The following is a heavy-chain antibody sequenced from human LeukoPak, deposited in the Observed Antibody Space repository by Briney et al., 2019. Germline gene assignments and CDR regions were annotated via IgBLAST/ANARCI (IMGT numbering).Heavy chain of an antibody. CDR3: ARTTVTTWEGGYNWFDP. CDR1: GYTFTSYD. Sequence: GASVKVSCKASGYTFTSYDFNWLRQATGQGPEWMGWMNPNSGATGYAQKFQGRVTMTRSASINTAYMELTNLRSEDTAVYYCARTTVTTWEGGYNWFDPWGQGTLVTVSS. D-gene: IGHD4-17*01. J-gene: IGHJ5*02. V-gene: IGHV1-8*01. CDR2: MNPNSGAT.